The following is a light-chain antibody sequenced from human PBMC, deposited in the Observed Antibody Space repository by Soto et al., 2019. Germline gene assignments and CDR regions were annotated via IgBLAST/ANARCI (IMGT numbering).Light chain of an antibody. CDR3: AAWDDSLSGVV. Sequence: QSVLTQSPSASGTPGQRVTLSCSGGSSNIGSNYVYWYQQLPGTAPKRLIYRNNQRPSGVPDRFSGSKSDTSGSLAISGLRSEDEADYYCAAWDDSLSGVVFGGGTKLTVL. CDR2: RNN. V-gene: IGLV1-47*01. J-gene: IGLJ2*01. CDR1: SSNIGSNY.